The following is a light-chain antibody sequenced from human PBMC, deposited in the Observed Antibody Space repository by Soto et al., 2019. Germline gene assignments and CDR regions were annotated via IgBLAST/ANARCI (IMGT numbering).Light chain of an antibody. V-gene: IGKV3-15*01. CDR1: QSVSSH. CDR3: QQYNKWPTFMYT. CDR2: DAS. J-gene: IGKJ2*01. Sequence: EIVMTQSPATLSVSPGDRGTLSCRASQSVSSHLAWYQQKPGQAPRLLIYDASTRATGIPARFSGSGSGTEFTHTISSLQSEDVAVYDCQQYNKWPTFMYTFGQGTKLEIK.